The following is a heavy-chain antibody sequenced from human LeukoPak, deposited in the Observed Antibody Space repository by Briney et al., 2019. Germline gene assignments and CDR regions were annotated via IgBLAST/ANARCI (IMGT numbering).Heavy chain of an antibody. CDR2: ISSSSSYI. Sequence: GGSLRLSCAASGLIFSNYNMNWVRQAPGKGLEWVSSISSSSSYIDYADSVKGRFTISRDNAKNSLYLQMNSLRAEDTAVYYCARSFDCWGQGTLVTVSS. J-gene: IGHJ4*02. V-gene: IGHV3-21*01. CDR3: ARSFDC. CDR1: GLIFSNYN.